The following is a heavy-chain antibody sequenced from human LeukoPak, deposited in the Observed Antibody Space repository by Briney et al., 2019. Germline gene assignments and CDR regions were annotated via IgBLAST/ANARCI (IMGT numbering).Heavy chain of an antibody. CDR2: ISAYNGNT. D-gene: IGHD3-22*01. Sequence: ASVKVSCKASGYTFTSYGISWVRQAPGQGLEWMGWISAYNGNTNYAQKLQGRVTMTTDTSTSTAYMELRSLRSDDTAVYYRARDPYYYDSSGPRLDPWGQGTLVTVSS. CDR3: ARDPYYYDSSGPRLDP. V-gene: IGHV1-18*01. CDR1: GYTFTSYG. J-gene: IGHJ5*02.